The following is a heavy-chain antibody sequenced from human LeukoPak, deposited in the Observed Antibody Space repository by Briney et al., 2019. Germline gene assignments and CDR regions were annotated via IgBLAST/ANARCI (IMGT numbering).Heavy chain of an antibody. J-gene: IGHJ3*01. Sequence: PGGSLRLSCAASGFTFSTYWMTWVRQAPGKGLECVANIKQDGSEEYYVDSVKGRFTISRDNAKNLLYLQMSVLRADDTAVYYCARSFNNFWSGSPDGFDVWGQGTMVTVSS. CDR1: GFTFSTYW. D-gene: IGHD3-3*01. CDR2: IKQDGSEE. CDR3: ARSFNNFWSGSPDGFDV. V-gene: IGHV3-7*01.